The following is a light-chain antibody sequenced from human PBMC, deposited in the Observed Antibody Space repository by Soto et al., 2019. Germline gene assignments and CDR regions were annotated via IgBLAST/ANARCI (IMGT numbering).Light chain of an antibody. Sequence: QSVLTQPPSVSGAPGQRVTISCTGNSSNIGAGYDVHWYQQLPGTAPKLLIYGDNNRPSGVPDRFSGSKSGTSASLAITGLQAEDEADYYCQSYDSSLSGSGVFGGGTKLTVL. V-gene: IGLV1-40*01. CDR2: GDN. J-gene: IGLJ3*02. CDR1: SSNIGAGYD. CDR3: QSYDSSLSGSGV.